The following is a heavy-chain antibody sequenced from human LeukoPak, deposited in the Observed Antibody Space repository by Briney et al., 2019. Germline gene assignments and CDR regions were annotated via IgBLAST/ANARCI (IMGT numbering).Heavy chain of an antibody. Sequence: SETLSLTCTVSGGSISSSNYYWGWIRQPPGKGLEWIASIYYSGSTYYNPSLKSRVTISVDTSKNQFSLKLSSVTAADTAVYYCARGRDDYYDSSGYMTEFDYWGQGTLVTVSS. D-gene: IGHD3-22*01. V-gene: IGHV4-39*07. J-gene: IGHJ4*02. CDR1: GGSISSSNYY. CDR2: IYYSGST. CDR3: ARGRDDYYDSSGYMTEFDY.